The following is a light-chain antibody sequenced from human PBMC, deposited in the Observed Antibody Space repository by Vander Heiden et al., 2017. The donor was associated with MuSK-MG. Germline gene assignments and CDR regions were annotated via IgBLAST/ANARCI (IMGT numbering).Light chain of an antibody. CDR1: QGIGNW. CDR2: GAS. V-gene: IGKV1-12*01. CDR3: QVAQSLPPT. J-gene: IGKJ4*01. Sequence: QMIRPPSSGSASVGDRVTLSCRVSQGIGNWVAWYQQKPGKAPNLLIYGASTLYIGVPSRFSASGSVTDFTLTISSLVPEDFATYFCQVAQSLPPTFGGGTKVK.